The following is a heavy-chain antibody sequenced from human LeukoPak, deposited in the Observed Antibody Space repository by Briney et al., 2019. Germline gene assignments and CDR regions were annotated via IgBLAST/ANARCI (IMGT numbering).Heavy chain of an antibody. J-gene: IGHJ4*02. CDR3: ARSGGLWLLTYYFDY. CDR1: GGSISSSSYY. V-gene: IGHV4-39*07. D-gene: IGHD3-22*01. Sequence: SETLSLTCTVSGGSISSSSYYWGWIRQPPGKGLEWIGSIYYSGSTYYNPSLKSRVTISVDTSKNQLSLKLSSVTAADTAVYFCARSGGLWLLTYYFDYWGQGALVTVSS. CDR2: IYYSGST.